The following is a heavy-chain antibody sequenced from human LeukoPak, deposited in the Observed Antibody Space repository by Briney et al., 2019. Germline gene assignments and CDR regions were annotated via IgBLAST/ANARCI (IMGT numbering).Heavy chain of an antibody. CDR1: GGSVSSGSYY. Sequence: SETLSLTCTVSGGSVSSGSYYWSWIRQPPGKGLEWIGYIYYSGSTNYNPSLKSRVTISVDTSKNQFSLKLSSVTAADTAVYYCVRGSSSGWFLIDYWGQGTLVTVSS. D-gene: IGHD6-19*01. CDR2: IYYSGST. V-gene: IGHV4-61*01. CDR3: VRGSSSGWFLIDY. J-gene: IGHJ4*02.